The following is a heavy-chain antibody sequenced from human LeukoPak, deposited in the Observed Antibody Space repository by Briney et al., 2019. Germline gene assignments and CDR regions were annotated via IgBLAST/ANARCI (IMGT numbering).Heavy chain of an antibody. CDR2: IYSGGST. CDR3: ARVVDSSLVEDY. V-gene: IGHV3-66*01. J-gene: IGHJ4*02. CDR1: GFIFSNAW. D-gene: IGHD5-18*01. Sequence: GGSLRLSCATSGFIFSNAWLSWVRQAPGKGLEWVSVIYSGGSTYYADSVKGRFTISRDNSKNTLYLQMNSLRAEDTAVYYCARVVDSSLVEDYWGQGTLVTVSS.